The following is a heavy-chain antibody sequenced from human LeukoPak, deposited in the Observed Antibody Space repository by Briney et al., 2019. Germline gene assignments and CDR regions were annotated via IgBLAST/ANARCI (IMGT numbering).Heavy chain of an antibody. V-gene: IGHV3-11*01. CDR1: GFTFSDYY. CDR3: ARQLEYSSSSGRWFDP. D-gene: IGHD6-6*01. J-gene: IGHJ5*02. Sequence: GGSLRLSCAASGFTFSDYYMSWIRQAPGKGLEWVSYISSSGSTIYYADSVKGRFTISRDNAKNSLYLQMNSLRAEDTAVYYCARQLEYSSSSGRWFDPWGQGTLVTVSS. CDR2: ISSSGSTI.